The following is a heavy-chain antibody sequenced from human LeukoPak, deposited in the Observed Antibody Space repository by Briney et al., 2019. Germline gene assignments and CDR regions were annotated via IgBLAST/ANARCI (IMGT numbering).Heavy chain of an antibody. J-gene: IGHJ4*02. CDR3: ARVDSSGYPGYHFDY. CDR1: GFTFSSYE. D-gene: IGHD3-22*01. Sequence: GGSLRLSCAASGFTFSSYEMNWVRQAPGKGLEWVSYISSGGSTIYYADSVKGRFTISRDSAENSLYLQINSLRAEDTAVYYCARVDSSGYPGYHFDYWGQGTLVTVSS. CDR2: ISSGGSTI. V-gene: IGHV3-48*03.